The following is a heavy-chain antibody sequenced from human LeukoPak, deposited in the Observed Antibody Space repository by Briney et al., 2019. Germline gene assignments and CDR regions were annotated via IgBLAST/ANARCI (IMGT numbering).Heavy chain of an antibody. CDR2: ISSSSSYI. D-gene: IGHD5-24*01. Sequence: GGSLRLSCAASGFTFSSYSMNWVRQAPGKGLEWVSSISSSSSYIYYADSVKGRFTISRDNAKNSLYLQMNSLRAEDTAVYYCARDGIPRDGYNFYYFDYWGQGTLVTVSP. J-gene: IGHJ4*02. CDR1: GFTFSSYS. V-gene: IGHV3-21*01. CDR3: ARDGIPRDGYNFYYFDY.